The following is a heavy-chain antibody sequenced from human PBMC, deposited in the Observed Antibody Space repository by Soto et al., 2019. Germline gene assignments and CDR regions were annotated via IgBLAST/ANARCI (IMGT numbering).Heavy chain of an antibody. CDR2: INPSGGST. J-gene: IGHJ6*03. Sequence: QVPLVQAGAEVKKPGAAVKVSCKASGYTFTSYYMHWVRQAPGQGLEWMGIINPSGGSTSYAQKCQGRVPMTRDTSTSTVCMQLSSLGSEDTAVYYCASLRPGTGGGHGYYCMDVWGKGTTFTVS. D-gene: IGHD6-25*01. CDR3: ASLRPGTGGGHGYYCMDV. V-gene: IGHV1-46*03. CDR1: GYTFTSYY.